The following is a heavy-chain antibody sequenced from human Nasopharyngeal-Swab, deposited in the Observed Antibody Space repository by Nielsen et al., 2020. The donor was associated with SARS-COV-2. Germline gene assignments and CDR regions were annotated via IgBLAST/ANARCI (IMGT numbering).Heavy chain of an antibody. CDR3: AKDRDSGDDSGEYYHYYGMDV. J-gene: IGHJ6*02. CDR2: ISGADDST. V-gene: IGHV3-23*01. Sequence: GGSLRLSCAASGFTFSNFAMSWVRQAPGKGLEWVSAISGADDSTKYADSVKGRFTISRDNSKNTLDLQMNSLRAEGTAMYYCAKDRDSGDDSGEYYHYYGMDVWGQGTSVTVS. D-gene: IGHD5-12*01. CDR1: GFTFSNFA.